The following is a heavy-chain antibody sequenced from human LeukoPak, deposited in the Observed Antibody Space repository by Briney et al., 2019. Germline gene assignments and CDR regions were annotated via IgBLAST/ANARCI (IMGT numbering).Heavy chain of an antibody. J-gene: IGHJ4*02. D-gene: IGHD3-22*01. V-gene: IGHV3-7*05. CDR3: AYDSSGYYYPDY. CDR2: IKQDGSEK. CDR1: GFTFSSYW. Sequence: PGGSLRLSCAASGFTFSSYWMSWVRQAPGKGLEWVANIKQDGSEKYYVDSVKGRSTISRDNAKNSLYLQMNSLRAEDTAVYYCAYDSSGYYYPDYWAREPWSPSPQ.